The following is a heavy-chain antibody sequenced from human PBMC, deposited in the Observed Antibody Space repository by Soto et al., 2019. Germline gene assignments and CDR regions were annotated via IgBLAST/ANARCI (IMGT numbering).Heavy chain of an antibody. CDR3: ARVERGTATTVVDAFDI. D-gene: IGHD1-1*01. J-gene: IGHJ3*02. CDR2: MSHSGGT. V-gene: IGHV4-61*01. CDR1: GGFVSSGNYY. Sequence: SETLSLTCXVYGGFVSSGNYYWSWIRQPPGKGLEWIGEMSHSGGTHFNPSPKSRVTISVDTSKNQFSLKMSSVTAADTALYYCARVERGTATTVVDAFDIWGPGTMVTV.